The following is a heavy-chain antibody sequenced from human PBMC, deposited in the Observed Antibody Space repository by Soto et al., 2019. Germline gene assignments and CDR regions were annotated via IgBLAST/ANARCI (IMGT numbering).Heavy chain of an antibody. Sequence: PSETLSLTCTVSGASISSSYWSWIRQSPERGLEWIAYVYHTGATNYNPSLKSRVTISLDTSKGQFSLNLTSLTTADTAVYFCARGGNRYSNVASGVGGFDYWGQGSLGTVS. D-gene: IGHD5-12*01. CDR1: GASISSSY. J-gene: IGHJ4*02. CDR2: VYHTGAT. CDR3: ARGGNRYSNVASGVGGFDY. V-gene: IGHV4-59*01.